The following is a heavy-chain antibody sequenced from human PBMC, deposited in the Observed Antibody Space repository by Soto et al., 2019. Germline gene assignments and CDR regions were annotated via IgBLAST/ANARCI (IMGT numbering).Heavy chain of an antibody. V-gene: IGHV3-9*01. J-gene: IGHJ6*02. CDR3: AKSGDGMDV. CDR1: GFTFDDYA. Sequence: GGSLRLSCAASGFTFDDYAMHWVRQAPGKGLDWVSGISWNSGSIGYADSVKGRFTISRDNAKNSLYLQMNSLRAEDTALYYCAKSGDGMDVWGQGTTVTVSS. CDR2: ISWNSGSI. D-gene: IGHD3-10*01.